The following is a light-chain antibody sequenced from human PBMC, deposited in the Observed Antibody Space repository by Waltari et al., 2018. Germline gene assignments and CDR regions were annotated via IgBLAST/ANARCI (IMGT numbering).Light chain of an antibody. V-gene: IGKV4-1*01. Sequence: DIVMTQSPDSLAVSLGERATINCKSSQGILDGSNNRNSLAWYQQKPGQSPNQLIYWASTRESGVPDRFSGSGSGTDFSLTISSLQAEDVAVYYCHQHYTTPWTFGQGTQVEL. CDR1: QGILDGSNNRNS. CDR3: HQHYTTPWT. CDR2: WAS. J-gene: IGKJ1*01.